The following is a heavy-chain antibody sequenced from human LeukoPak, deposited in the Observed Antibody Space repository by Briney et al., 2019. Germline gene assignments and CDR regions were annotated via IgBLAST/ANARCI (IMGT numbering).Heavy chain of an antibody. D-gene: IGHD6-19*01. CDR3: AKDISVAGTSGLDY. CDR2: ISYDGSNK. CDR1: GFTFSSYG. V-gene: IGHV3-30*18. J-gene: IGHJ4*02. Sequence: GGSLRLSCAASGFTFSSYGMHWVRQAPGKGLEWVAVISYDGSNKYYADSVKGRFTISRDNSKNTLYLQMNSLRPEDTAVYYCAKDISVAGTSGLDYWGQGTLVTVSS.